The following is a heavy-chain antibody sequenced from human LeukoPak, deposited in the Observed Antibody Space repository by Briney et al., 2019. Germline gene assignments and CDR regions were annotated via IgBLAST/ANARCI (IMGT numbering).Heavy chain of an antibody. D-gene: IGHD6-6*01. J-gene: IGHJ5*02. Sequence: SETLSLTCTVPGGSISRSPYYWGWIRQPPGKGLEWIGSIYYDGTTYYSPSLKSRVAISVDTSKNQFSLKLNSVTAADTAVYYCAPQGGSSSWFDPWGQGTLATVSS. CDR3: APQGGSSSWFDP. CDR2: IYYDGTT. CDR1: GGSISRSPYY. V-gene: IGHV4-39*01.